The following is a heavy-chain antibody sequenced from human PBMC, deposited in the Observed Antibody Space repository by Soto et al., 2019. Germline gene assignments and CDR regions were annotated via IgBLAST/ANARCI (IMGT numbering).Heavy chain of an antibody. J-gene: IGHJ6*02. CDR3: AKEVGGYSYGHYYYYGMDV. CDR1: GFTFSSYA. D-gene: IGHD5-18*01. V-gene: IGHV3-23*01. CDR2: ISGSGGST. Sequence: GSLRLSCAASGFTFSSYAMSWVRQAPGKGLEWVSAISGSGGSTYYADSVKGRFTISRDNSKNTLYLQMNSLRAEDTAVYYCAKEVGGYSYGHYYYYGMDVWGQGTTVTVSS.